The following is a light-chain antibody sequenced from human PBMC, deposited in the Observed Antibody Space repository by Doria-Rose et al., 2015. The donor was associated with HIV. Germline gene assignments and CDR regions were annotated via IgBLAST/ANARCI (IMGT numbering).Light chain of an antibody. V-gene: IGKV3-20*01. CDR3: HQYGTSWA. CDR2: DGS. Sequence: TQSPGTLSLSPGERATLSCRASQSSSSTYLAWYQQKPGQAPSLLIYDGSTRATGIPDRFSASGPGTDFTLTINRLEPEDFALYYCHQYGTSWAFGQGTKVEI. CDR1: QSSSSTY. J-gene: IGKJ1*01.